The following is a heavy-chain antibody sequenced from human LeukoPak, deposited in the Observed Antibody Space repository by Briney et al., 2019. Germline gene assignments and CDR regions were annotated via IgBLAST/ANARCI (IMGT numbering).Heavy chain of an antibody. CDR3: AKRRLGSSRYETSDY. D-gene: IGHD6-13*01. CDR2: FSDIGGST. V-gene: IGHV3-23*01. J-gene: IGHJ4*02. Sequence: GGSLRLSCAASGFTFSKYAMSWVRQAPGKGLEWLSVFSDIGGSTDYADSVKGRFTISRDNSKNTLYLQMNSLRDDDTAVYYCAKRRLGSSRYETSDYWGQETLVTVSS. CDR1: GFTFSKYA.